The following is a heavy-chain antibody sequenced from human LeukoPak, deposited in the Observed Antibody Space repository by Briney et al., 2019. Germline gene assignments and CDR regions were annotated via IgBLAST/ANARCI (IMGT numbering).Heavy chain of an antibody. CDR2: MYYSGST. CDR3: AALGRGSYGWFDP. V-gene: IGHV4-59*01. D-gene: IGHD1-26*01. J-gene: IGHJ5*02. Sequence: SQTLSLTCTVSGGSISSYYWIWIRQPPGKGLEWIGYMYYSGSTNYNPSLKSQITISVDTSKNQFSLKLSSVTAADTAVYYCAALGRGSYGWFDPWGQGTLVTVSS. CDR1: GGSISSYY.